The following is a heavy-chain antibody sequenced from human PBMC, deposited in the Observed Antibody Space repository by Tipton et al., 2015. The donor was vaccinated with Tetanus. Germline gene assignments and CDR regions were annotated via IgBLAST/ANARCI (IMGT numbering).Heavy chain of an antibody. CDR2: IFYAGST. CDR3: ARATEHDIMTGYDN. Sequence: TLSLTCTVSGVSISSYYWSWIRQSPGKGLEWIGYIFYAGSTNSNPSLKSRVTISVDKAKNQFSLKLTSVTAADTAVYYCARATEHDIMTGYDNWGQGTTVTVSS. CDR1: GVSISSYY. D-gene: IGHD3-9*01. J-gene: IGHJ6*02. V-gene: IGHV4-59*01.